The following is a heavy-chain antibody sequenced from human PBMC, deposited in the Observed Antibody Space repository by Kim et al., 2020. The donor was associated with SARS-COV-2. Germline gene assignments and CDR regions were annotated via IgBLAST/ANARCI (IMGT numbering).Heavy chain of an antibody. Sequence: TPYYADPVKGRFTITRDNAKNSLYLQMSSLRAEDTAVYYCARERGRAFDYWGQRTLVTVSS. D-gene: IGHD2-15*01. J-gene: IGHJ4*02. V-gene: IGHV3-11*01. CDR3: ARERGRAFDY. CDR2: TP.